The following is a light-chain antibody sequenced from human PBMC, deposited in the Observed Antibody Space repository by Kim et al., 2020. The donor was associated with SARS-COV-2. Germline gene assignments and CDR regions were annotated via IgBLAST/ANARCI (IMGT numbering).Light chain of an antibody. Sequence: SYELTQPPSVSVSPGQTASITCSGDKLGDTYACWYQQKSGQSPVLVIYQDSKRPSGIPERFSGSNSGNTATLTISGTQAMDEADYYCQAWDSSTGVFGGGTQLTVL. CDR2: QDS. V-gene: IGLV3-1*01. CDR3: QAWDSSTGV. CDR1: KLGDTY. J-gene: IGLJ3*02.